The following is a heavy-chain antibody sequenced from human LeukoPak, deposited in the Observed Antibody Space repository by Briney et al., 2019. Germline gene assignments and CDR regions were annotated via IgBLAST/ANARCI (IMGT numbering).Heavy chain of an antibody. CDR2: INPYSGVT. J-gene: IGHJ5*02. CDR3: ARDHIDDSSTSAPGTDGFDP. Sequence: ASVTVTCKASGYTFIGHYIHWMRQAPGQGLEWVGWINPYSGVTNYADNFQGRVTLTRDTSSSTAYMELTSLRSDDTAVYYCARDHIDDSSTSAPGTDGFDPWGQETLVTVSS. D-gene: IGHD6-13*01. CDR1: GYTFIGHY. V-gene: IGHV1-2*02.